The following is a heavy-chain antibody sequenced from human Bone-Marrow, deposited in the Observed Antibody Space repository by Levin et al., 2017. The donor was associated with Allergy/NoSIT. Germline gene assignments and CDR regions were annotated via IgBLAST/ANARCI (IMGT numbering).Heavy chain of an antibody. CDR3: ARSSGGYCTGGRCYSMEFDY. Sequence: GGSLRLSCKPSGYTFPSYDINWVRQAPGQGLEWMGWMNPNSGDTGYAQKFQGRVTMTRNSSISTAYMELSRLRSEDTAVYYCARSSGGYCTGGRCYSMEFDYWGQGTLVTVSS. D-gene: IGHD2-15*01. J-gene: IGHJ4*02. CDR2: MNPNSGDT. CDR1: GYTFPSYD. V-gene: IGHV1-8*01.